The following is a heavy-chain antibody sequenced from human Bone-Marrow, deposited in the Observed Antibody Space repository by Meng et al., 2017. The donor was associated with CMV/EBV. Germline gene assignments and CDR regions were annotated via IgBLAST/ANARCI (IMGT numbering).Heavy chain of an antibody. CDR1: GGSFSGYY. D-gene: IGHD3-10*01. J-gene: IGHJ1*01. Sequence: GSLRLSCAVYGGSFSGYYWSWIRQPPGKGLEWIGEINHSGSTNYNPSLKSRVTISVDTSKNQFSLKLSSVTAADTAVYYCARGPYYGSGSYVLWGQGTLVTVPS. CDR2: INHSGST. CDR3: ARGPYYGSGSYVL. V-gene: IGHV4-34*01.